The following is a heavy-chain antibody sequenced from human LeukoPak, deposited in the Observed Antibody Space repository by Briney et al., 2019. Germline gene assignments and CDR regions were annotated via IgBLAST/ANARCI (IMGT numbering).Heavy chain of an antibody. Sequence: ASVKVSFKASGYTFTSYDINWVRQATGQGLEWMGWMNPNSGNTGYAQKFQGRVTMTRNTSISTAYMELSSLRSEDTAVYYCARGYCSSTSCYIGGGFDPWGQGTLVTVSS. J-gene: IGHJ5*02. CDR1: GYTFTSYD. D-gene: IGHD2-2*02. V-gene: IGHV1-8*01. CDR3: ARGYCSSTSCYIGGGFDP. CDR2: MNPNSGNT.